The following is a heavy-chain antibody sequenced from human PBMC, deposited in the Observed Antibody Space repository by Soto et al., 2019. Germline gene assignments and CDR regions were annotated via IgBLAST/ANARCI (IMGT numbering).Heavy chain of an antibody. V-gene: IGHV4-34*01. Sequence: QVQLQQWGAGLLKPSETLSLTCAVYGGSFRGYDWSWIRQPPGKGLEWIGEINHSGSTNYNPSLKSRVTISVDTCKHRSSLKLSSVTAADTAVYYCASLRSRLKGPRGLLPYWGQGTLVTVSS. CDR2: INHSGST. J-gene: IGHJ4*02. D-gene: IGHD5-12*01. CDR1: GGSFRGYD. CDR3: ASLRSRLKGPRGLLPY.